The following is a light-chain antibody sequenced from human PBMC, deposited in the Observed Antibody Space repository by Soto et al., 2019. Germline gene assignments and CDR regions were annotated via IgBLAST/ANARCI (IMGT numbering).Light chain of an antibody. V-gene: IGLV2-23*02. CDR2: EVS. CDR3: CSYAGSSTYV. Sequence: QSVLTQPASGSGSPGQVSTISCTGNSRDVGSYNLVSWYQQHPGKAPKLMIYEVSKRPSGVSNRFSGSKSGNTASLTISGLQAEDEADYYCCSYAGSSTYVFGTGTKVTVL. CDR1: SRDVGSYNL. J-gene: IGLJ1*01.